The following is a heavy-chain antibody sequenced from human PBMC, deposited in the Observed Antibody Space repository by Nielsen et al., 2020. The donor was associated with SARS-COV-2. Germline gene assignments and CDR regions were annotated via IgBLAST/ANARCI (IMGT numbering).Heavy chain of an antibody. Sequence: GGSLRLSCAASGFTFSRFGMHWVRQTPGRGLEWVAYISYDGSDQYYEDSLKGRFTISRDNSKNILYLQMNNLRAEDTAVYYCVKDGAYCGVRGVVHFGYGGRGTLVTVSS. J-gene: IGHJ4*02. CDR2: ISYDGSDQ. D-gene: IGHD3-10*01. CDR3: VKDGAYCGVRGVVHFGY. V-gene: IGHV3-30*18. CDR1: GFTFSRFG.